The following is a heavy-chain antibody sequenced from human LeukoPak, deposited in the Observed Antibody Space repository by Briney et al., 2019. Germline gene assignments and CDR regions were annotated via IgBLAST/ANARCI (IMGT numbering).Heavy chain of an antibody. J-gene: IGHJ4*01. V-gene: IGHV3-7*01. Sequence: GGSLRLSCAASGFTFSTYWMSWVRQAPGKGLEWVANIKQDGSDKYYVDSVKGRFTISRDNAKNSLYLQMNSLRAEDTAVYYCARDGGRVAPHRYWGQEPWSPSPQ. CDR1: GFTFSTYW. CDR3: ARDGGRVAPHRY. D-gene: IGHD5-12*01. CDR2: IKQDGSDK.